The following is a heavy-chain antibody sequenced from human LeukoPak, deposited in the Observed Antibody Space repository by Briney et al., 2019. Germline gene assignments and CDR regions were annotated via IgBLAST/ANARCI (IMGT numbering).Heavy chain of an antibody. CDR2: ICSGGST. D-gene: IGHD2-15*01. J-gene: IGHJ4*02. CDR3: ARAGCSGGMCLYYFDY. Sequence: GGTPRLSCAASGFTVSSNYMCWVRQAPGKGLEWVSVICSGGSTNYADSVKSRFTVSRDNSKNTLYLQMNSLRVDDTAVYYCARAGCSGGMCLYYFDYWGQGPLVTVSS. CDR1: GFTVSSNY. V-gene: IGHV3-66*01.